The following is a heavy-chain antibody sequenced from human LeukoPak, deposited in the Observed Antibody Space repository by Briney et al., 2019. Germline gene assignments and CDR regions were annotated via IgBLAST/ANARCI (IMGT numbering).Heavy chain of an antibody. CDR1: GFTFSSYW. CDR2: INTDGSST. Sequence: GGSLRLSCAASGFTFSSYWMHWVRQAPGKGLVWVSRINTDGSSTSYADSVKGRFTISRDNAKNTLYLQMNSLRAEDTAVYYCAKVNVAARPAVDYWGQGTLVTVSS. J-gene: IGHJ4*02. D-gene: IGHD6-6*01. V-gene: IGHV3-74*01. CDR3: AKVNVAARPAVDY.